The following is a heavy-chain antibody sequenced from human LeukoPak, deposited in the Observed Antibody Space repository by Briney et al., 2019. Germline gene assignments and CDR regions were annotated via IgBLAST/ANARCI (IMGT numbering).Heavy chain of an antibody. V-gene: IGHV3-21*06. J-gene: IGHJ4*02. CDR3: ARGLHSRLYDSSGYYPY. CDR2: ISGRSADI. D-gene: IGHD3-22*01. Sequence: PGGSLRLSCAASGFTFSSYAMNWVRQAPGKGLEWVSSISGRSADIYYADSVKGRFTISRDNAKNSVFLQMNNLRVEDTAIYYCARGLHSRLYDSSGYYPYWGQGTLVTVSS. CDR1: GFTFSSYA.